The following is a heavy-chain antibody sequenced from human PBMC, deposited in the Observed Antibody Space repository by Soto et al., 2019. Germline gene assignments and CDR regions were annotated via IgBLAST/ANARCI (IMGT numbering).Heavy chain of an antibody. Sequence: QVQLVESGGGVVQPGRSLRLSCAASGFTFSSYAMHWVRQAPGKGLEWVAVISYDGSNKYYADSVKGRFTISRDNSKNTLYLQMNSLRDEDTAVYYCASKTLWFGELYDYWGQGTLVTVSS. CDR3: ASKTLWFGELYDY. CDR1: GFTFSSYA. J-gene: IGHJ4*02. D-gene: IGHD3-10*01. V-gene: IGHV3-30-3*01. CDR2: ISYDGSNK.